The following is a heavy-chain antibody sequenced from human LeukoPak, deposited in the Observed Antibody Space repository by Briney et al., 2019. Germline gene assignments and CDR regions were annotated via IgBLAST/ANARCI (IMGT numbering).Heavy chain of an antibody. J-gene: IGHJ4*02. CDR1: GGSFSGYY. CDR2: INHSGST. Sequence: SETLSLTCAVYGGSFSGYYWSWIRQPPGKGLEWIGEINHSGSTNYNSSLKSRVTISVNTSKNQFSLKLSSVTAADTAVYYCARTSSSGYYNWGQGTLVTVSS. D-gene: IGHD3-22*01. V-gene: IGHV4-34*01. CDR3: ARTSSSGYYN.